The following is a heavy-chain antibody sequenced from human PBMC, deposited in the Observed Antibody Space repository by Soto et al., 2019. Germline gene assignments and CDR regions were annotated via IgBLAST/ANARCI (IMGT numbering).Heavy chain of an antibody. CDR3: ARRRSPPVAVPAWFAP. V-gene: IGHV4-39*01. D-gene: IGHD6-19*01. CDR1: GDSISSSSYY. Sequence: SETLSLTCTVSGDSISSSSYYWGWIRQPPGKGLEWIGSIYYSGSTYYNPSLKSRVTISVDTSKNQFSLKLSSVTAADTAVYYCARRRSPPVAVPAWFAPWGQGTLVTVSS. J-gene: IGHJ5*02. CDR2: IYYSGST.